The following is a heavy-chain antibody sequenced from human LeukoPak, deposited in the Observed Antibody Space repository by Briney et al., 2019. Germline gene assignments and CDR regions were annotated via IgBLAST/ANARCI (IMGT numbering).Heavy chain of an antibody. Sequence: GGSLRLSCAASGFTFSSYNMNWVRQAPGKGLEWVAVISYDGSNKYYADSVKGRFTISRDNSKNTLYLQMNSLRAEDTAVYYCARVEAVAGWGQGTLVTVSS. J-gene: IGHJ4*02. CDR2: ISYDGSNK. CDR3: ARVEAVAG. V-gene: IGHV3-30*03. CDR1: GFTFSSYN. D-gene: IGHD6-19*01.